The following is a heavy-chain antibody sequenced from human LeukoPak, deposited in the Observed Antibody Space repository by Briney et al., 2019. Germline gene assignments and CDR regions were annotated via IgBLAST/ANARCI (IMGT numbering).Heavy chain of an antibody. D-gene: IGHD3-22*01. Sequence: PSETLSLTCTVSGYSISSGYYWGWILQPPGKGLEWIGSIYHSGSTYYNPSLKSRVTISVDTSKNQFSLKLSSVTAADTAVYYCASSEIVTYNWFDPWGQGTLVTVSS. CDR2: IYHSGST. J-gene: IGHJ5*02. V-gene: IGHV4-38-2*02. CDR1: GYSISSGYY. CDR3: ASSEIVTYNWFDP.